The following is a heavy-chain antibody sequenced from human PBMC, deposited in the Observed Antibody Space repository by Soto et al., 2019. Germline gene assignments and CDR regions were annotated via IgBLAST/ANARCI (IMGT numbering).Heavy chain of an antibody. CDR1: GYTFTSYD. CDR3: ARGDGGYYFWSGYYKHYGMDV. J-gene: IGHJ6*01. CDR2: MNPNSGNT. V-gene: IGHV1-8*01. D-gene: IGHD3-3*01. Sequence: ASVKVSCKASGYTFTSYDINWVRQATGQGLEWMGWMNPNSGNTGYAQKFQGRVTMTRNTSISTAYMELSSLRSEDTAVYYCARGDGGYYFWSGYYKHYGMDVWGQGTTVTVSS.